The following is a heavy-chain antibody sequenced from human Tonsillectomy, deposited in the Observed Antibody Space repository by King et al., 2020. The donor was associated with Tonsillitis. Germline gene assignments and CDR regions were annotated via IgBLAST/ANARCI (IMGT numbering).Heavy chain of an antibody. CDR1: GFTFSSYA. J-gene: IGHJ4*02. Sequence: VQLVESGGGLVQPGGSLRLSCSASGFTFSSYAMNWVRQATGKGLEYVSAISSNGGSTYYADSVKGRFTISRDNSKNTLYLQMSSLRAEDTAVYYCAKPRDSSGYYYDYFDYWGQGTLVTVSS. V-gene: IGHV3-64D*06. CDR3: AKPRDSSGYYYDYFDY. D-gene: IGHD3-22*01. CDR2: ISSNGGST.